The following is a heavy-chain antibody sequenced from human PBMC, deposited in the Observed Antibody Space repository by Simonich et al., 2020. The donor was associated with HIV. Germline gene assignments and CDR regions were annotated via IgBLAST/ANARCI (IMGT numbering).Heavy chain of an antibody. J-gene: IGHJ4*02. Sequence: QVQLVESGGGVVQPGRSLRLSCAASGFTFSSYAMHWVRQAPGKGLEWVEVISYAGSNKYYADSVKGRFTISRDNSKNTLYLQMNSLRAEDTAVYYCASGGSISSVWADDYWGQGTLVTVSS. V-gene: IGHV3-30*07. D-gene: IGHD3-16*01. CDR2: ISYAGSNK. CDR3: ASGGSISSVWADDY. CDR1: GFTFSSYA.